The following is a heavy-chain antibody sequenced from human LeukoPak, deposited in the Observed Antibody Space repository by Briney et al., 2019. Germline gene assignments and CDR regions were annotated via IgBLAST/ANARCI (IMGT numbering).Heavy chain of an antibody. D-gene: IGHD5-12*01. V-gene: IGHV4-34*01. J-gene: IGHJ4*02. CDR3: ARGRIVATV. Sequence: SSETLSLTCAVYGGSFSGYYWSWIRQPPGKGLEWIGEINHSGSTNYNPSLKSRVTISVDTSKNQFSLKLSSVTAADTAVCYCARGRIVATVWGQGTLVTVSS. CDR1: GGSFSGYY. CDR2: INHSGST.